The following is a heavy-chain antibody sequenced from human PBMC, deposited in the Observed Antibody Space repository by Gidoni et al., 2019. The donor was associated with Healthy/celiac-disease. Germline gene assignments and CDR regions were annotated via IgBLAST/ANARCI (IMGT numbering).Heavy chain of an antibody. Sequence: EVQLVESGVGLVKPGGSLRLSCVASGFTFSSYSRNWVRQAPGKGLEWGSSIRSSSSYIAYADSVKGRFTISRDNAKKSLYLQMNSRRAEDTAVYYWAKDSYGSGSLDYWGQGTLVTVSS. CDR1: GFTFSSYS. CDR2: IRSSSSYI. V-gene: IGHV3-21*01. J-gene: IGHJ4*02. CDR3: AKDSYGSGSLDY. D-gene: IGHD3-10*01.